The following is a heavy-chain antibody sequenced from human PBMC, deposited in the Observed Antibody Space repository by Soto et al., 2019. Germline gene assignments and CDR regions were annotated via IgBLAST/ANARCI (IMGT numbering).Heavy chain of an antibody. CDR2: ISYDGSNK. Sequence: PGGSLRLSCAASGFTFSSYAMHWVRRAPGKGLEWVAVISYDGSNKYYADSVKGRFTISRDNSKNTLYLQMNSLRAEDTAVYYCARETTTVTLYYFDYWGQGTLVTVSS. J-gene: IGHJ4*02. CDR1: GFTFSSYA. CDR3: ARETTTVTLYYFDY. D-gene: IGHD4-17*01. V-gene: IGHV3-30-3*01.